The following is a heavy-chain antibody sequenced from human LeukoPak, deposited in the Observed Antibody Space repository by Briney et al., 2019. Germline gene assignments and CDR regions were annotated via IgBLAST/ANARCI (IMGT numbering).Heavy chain of an antibody. Sequence: ASVKVSCXASGYTFADYFIHWVRQAPGQGLEWMGRINPNSGGAEYAPKFQGWVTMTRDTSISTAYVEVSRLISDDTAVYYCARDLTSTSNWEFDYWGQGTLVIVSS. D-gene: IGHD1-26*01. CDR2: INPNSGGA. V-gene: IGHV1-2*04. CDR1: GYTFADYF. CDR3: ARDLTSTSNWEFDY. J-gene: IGHJ4*02.